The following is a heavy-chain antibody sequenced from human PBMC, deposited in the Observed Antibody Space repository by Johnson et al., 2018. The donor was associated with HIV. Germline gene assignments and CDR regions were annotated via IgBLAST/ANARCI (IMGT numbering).Heavy chain of an antibody. V-gene: IGHV3-23*04. D-gene: IGHD2-15*01. J-gene: IGHJ3*02. Sequence: VQLVESGGGLVQPGGSLRLSCAASGFTFSSYAMNWVRQAPGKGLEWVSVISGSGGSTYYADSVKGRFTISRDNSKNTLYLQMISLGTEDTAVYYCARALCSGGSCYVGRAFDIWGQGTMVTVSS. CDR2: ISGSGGST. CDR3: ARALCSGGSCYVGRAFDI. CDR1: GFTFSSYA.